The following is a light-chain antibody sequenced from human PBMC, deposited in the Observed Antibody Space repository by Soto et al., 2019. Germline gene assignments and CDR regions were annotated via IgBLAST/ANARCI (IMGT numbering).Light chain of an antibody. CDR2: DNA. Sequence: QSVLTQPPSASGTPGQRVTISCSGSNSNIGGNTVNWYQQLPATAPKLLIHDNAQRPSGVPDRFSGSKSGTSASLAISGLQSEVEADYYCAAWDDSLKGPIFGGGTQLTVL. J-gene: IGLJ2*01. CDR3: AAWDDSLKGPI. CDR1: NSNIGGNT. V-gene: IGLV1-44*01.